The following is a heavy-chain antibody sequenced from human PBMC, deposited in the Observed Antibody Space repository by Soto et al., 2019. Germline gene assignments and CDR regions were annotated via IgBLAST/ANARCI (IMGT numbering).Heavy chain of an antibody. D-gene: IGHD3-10*01. CDR2: INHCGST. Sequence: PSETLSLTCAVYGGSFSGYYWSWIRQPPGKGLEWIGEINHCGSTNYNPSLKSRVTISVDTSKNQFSLKLSSVTAADTAVYYCARDPYYYGSGSSHWGQGTLVTVSS. V-gene: IGHV4-34*01. CDR1: GGSFSGYY. J-gene: IGHJ4*02. CDR3: ARDPYYYGSGSSH.